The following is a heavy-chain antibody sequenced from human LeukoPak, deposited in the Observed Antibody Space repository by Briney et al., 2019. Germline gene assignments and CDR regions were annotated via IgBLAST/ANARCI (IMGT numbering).Heavy chain of an antibody. J-gene: IGHJ6*03. Sequence: ASVKVSCKASGYSFTGYYMHWVRQAPGQGLEWMGWINPNSGDTKYAQKFQGGVTMTRDTSISTAYMELTRLRSDDTAVYYCARGGLRVMVYRLYYMDVWGKGTTVTVSS. CDR1: GYSFTGYY. D-gene: IGHD2-8*01. CDR2: INPNSGDT. V-gene: IGHV1-2*02. CDR3: ARGGLRVMVYRLYYMDV.